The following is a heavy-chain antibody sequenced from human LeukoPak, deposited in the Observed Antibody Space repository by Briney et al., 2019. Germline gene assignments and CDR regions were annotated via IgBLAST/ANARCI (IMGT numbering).Heavy chain of an antibody. CDR3: ADSRPLPQWLESDY. CDR2: FDPEDGET. V-gene: IGHV1-24*01. Sequence: ASVKVSCKVSGHTLTELSMHWVRQAAGKRLGGRGGFDPEDGETIYAQKLQGRVTMTDDTSTDTAYMELSSLKSEDTAVYYCADSRPLPQWLESDYWGQGTLVTVSS. J-gene: IGHJ4*02. CDR1: GHTLTELS. D-gene: IGHD6-19*01.